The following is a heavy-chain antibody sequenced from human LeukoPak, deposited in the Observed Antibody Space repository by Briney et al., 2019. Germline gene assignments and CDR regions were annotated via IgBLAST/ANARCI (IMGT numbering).Heavy chain of an antibody. D-gene: IGHD6-13*01. CDR2: IYYSGNT. Sequence: SETLSLTCTVSGVSISSSNSYWGWIRQPPGKGLEWIGSIYYSGNTYYNASLKSQVSISIDTSKNQFSLRLTSVTAADTAVYYCARFGKRSSWTFDYWGQGTLVTVSS. CDR1: GVSISSSNSY. V-gene: IGHV4-39*01. J-gene: IGHJ4*02. CDR3: ARFGKRSSWTFDY.